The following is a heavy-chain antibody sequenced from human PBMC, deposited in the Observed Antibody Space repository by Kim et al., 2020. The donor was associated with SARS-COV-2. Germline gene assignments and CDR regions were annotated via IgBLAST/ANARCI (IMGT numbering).Heavy chain of an antibody. D-gene: IGHD2-15*01. CDR1: GYTFTSYY. J-gene: IGHJ4*02. CDR2: INPSGGST. V-gene: IGHV1-46*01. CDR3: ARDGVYCSGGSCYSGWYFDY. Sequence: ASVKVSCKASGYTFTSYYMHWVRQATGQGLEWMGIINPSGGSTSYAQKFQGRVTMTRDTSTSTVYMELSSLRSEDTAVYYCARDGVYCSGGSCYSGWYFDYWGQGTLVTVSS.